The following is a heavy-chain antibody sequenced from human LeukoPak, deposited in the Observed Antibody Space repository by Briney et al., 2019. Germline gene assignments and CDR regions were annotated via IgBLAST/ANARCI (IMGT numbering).Heavy chain of an antibody. CDR1: GGSISSGGYY. J-gene: IGHJ5*02. CDR3: ARTTVASNWFDP. D-gene: IGHD4-23*01. CDR2: IYYSGST. V-gene: IGHV4-31*03. Sequence: SETLSLTCTVSGGSISSGGYYWSWIRQHPGKGLEWIGYIYYSGSTYYNPSLKSRVTISVDTSKNQFSLKLSSVTAADTAVYYCARTTVASNWFDPWGQGTLATVSS.